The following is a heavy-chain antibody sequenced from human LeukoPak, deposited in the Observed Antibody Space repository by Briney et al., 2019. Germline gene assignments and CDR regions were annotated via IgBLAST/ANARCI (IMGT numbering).Heavy chain of an antibody. J-gene: IGHJ5*02. Sequence: GGSLRLSCAASGFTFSSYAMSWVRQAPGKGLEWVSAISGSGGSTYYADSVKGRFTISRDNSKNTLYLQMNSLRAEDTAVYYCAKVSGGDSSGYYFFTYNWFDPWGQGTLVTVSS. CDR2: ISGSGGST. D-gene: IGHD3-22*01. V-gene: IGHV3-23*01. CDR1: GFTFSSYA. CDR3: AKVSGGDSSGYYFFTYNWFDP.